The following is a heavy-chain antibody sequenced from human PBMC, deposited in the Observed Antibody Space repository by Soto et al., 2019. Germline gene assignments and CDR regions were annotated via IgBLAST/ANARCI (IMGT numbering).Heavy chain of an antibody. CDR2: ISGSGGNA. CDR1: GFTFSSYA. Sequence: GGSLRLSCAASGFTFSSYAMSWVRQAPGKGLEWVSTISGSGGNAYYADSVKGRFSISRDNSKNTLRLQMNSLRADDTAVYYCAKDGASGSYPPYYYFGMDVWGQGTTVTVSS. D-gene: IGHD1-26*01. J-gene: IGHJ6*02. CDR3: AKDGASGSYPPYYYFGMDV. V-gene: IGHV3-23*01.